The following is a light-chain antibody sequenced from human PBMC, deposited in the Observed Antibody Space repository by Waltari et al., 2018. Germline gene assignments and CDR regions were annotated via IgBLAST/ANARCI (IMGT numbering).Light chain of an antibody. Sequence: QSALTQPASVSGSPGQSITISCTGTSSDVGGFNYVSWYQQHPGKAPKVLIYVVSERPSGVSNRFSGSKSGNTASLTISGLQAEDEADYYCTSYTTTSTYVFGTGTKVTVL. CDR3: TSYTTTSTYV. V-gene: IGLV2-14*03. CDR2: VVS. CDR1: SSDVGGFNY. J-gene: IGLJ1*01.